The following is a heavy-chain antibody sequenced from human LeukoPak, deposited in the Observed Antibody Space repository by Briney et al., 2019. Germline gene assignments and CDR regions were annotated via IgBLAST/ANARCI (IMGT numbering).Heavy chain of an antibody. D-gene: IGHD2-15*01. CDR3: ARLGYCSGGSCAYYYYGIDV. CDR2: ISAYNGNT. Sequence: ASVKVSCKASGYTFTSYGISWVRQAPGQGLEWMGWISAYNGNTNYEQKLQGRVTMTTDTSTSTAYMELRSLRSDDTAVYYCARLGYCSGGSCAYYYYGIDVWGQGTTVTVSS. CDR1: GYTFTSYG. V-gene: IGHV1-18*01. J-gene: IGHJ6*02.